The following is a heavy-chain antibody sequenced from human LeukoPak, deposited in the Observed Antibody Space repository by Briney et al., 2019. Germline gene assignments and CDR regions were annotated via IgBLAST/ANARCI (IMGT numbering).Heavy chain of an antibody. J-gene: IGHJ4*02. CDR3: ARPYDSNRDHSGYGY. V-gene: IGHV3-7*02. CDR2: INQDGSEE. Sequence: GGSLRLSCATSGFTFSNYWVSWVSQAPGKGLEWVANINQDGSEEYYVDSVRGRFTISRDNAKNSLYLQMNSLRAEDTAVYYCARPYDSNRDHSGYGYWGRGTLVTVSS. CDR1: GFTFSNYW. D-gene: IGHD5-12*01.